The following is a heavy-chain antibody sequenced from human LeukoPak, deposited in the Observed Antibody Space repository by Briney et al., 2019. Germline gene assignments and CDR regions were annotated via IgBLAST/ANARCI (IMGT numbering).Heavy chain of an antibody. Sequence: GGSLRLSCAASGFTVSSNYMSWVRQAPGKGLEWVSVIYSGGSTYYADSVKGRFTTSRDNSMNTLYLQINSLRAEDTAVYFCAKGYRGYSSAYLDSWGQGVLVTVSS. CDR1: GFTVSSNY. V-gene: IGHV3-53*01. D-gene: IGHD6-19*01. CDR3: AKGYRGYSSAYLDS. CDR2: IYSGGST. J-gene: IGHJ4*02.